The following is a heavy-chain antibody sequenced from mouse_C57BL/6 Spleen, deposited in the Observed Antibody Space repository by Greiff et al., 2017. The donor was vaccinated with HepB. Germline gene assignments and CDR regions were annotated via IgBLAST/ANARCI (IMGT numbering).Heavy chain of an antibody. CDR1: GFTFSDYG. CDR2: ISSGSSTT. V-gene: IGHV5-17*01. D-gene: IGHD4-1*01. CDR3: ARTAGTWPAD. J-gene: IGHJ3*01. Sequence: EVQLVESGGGLVKPGGSLKLSCAASGFTFSDYGMHWVRQAPEKGLEWVAYISSGSSTTYYADTVKGRSTISRDNAKNTLFLQMNSLRSEDTAMYYCARTAGTWPADWGKGTLVTVSA.